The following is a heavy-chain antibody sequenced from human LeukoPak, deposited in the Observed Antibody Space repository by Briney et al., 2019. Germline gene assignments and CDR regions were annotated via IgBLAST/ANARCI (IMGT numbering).Heavy chain of an antibody. J-gene: IGHJ4*02. D-gene: IGHD6-13*01. V-gene: IGHV1-2*02. CDR1: GYTFTGYY. Sequence: GASVKVSCKASGYTFTGYYMHWVRQAPGQGLEWMGWINPNSGGTNYAQKFQGRVTMTRDTSISTAYMELSRLRSDDTAVYYCATLRYSSSWYSDYWGQGTLVTFSS. CDR2: INPNSGGT. CDR3: ATLRYSSSWYSDY.